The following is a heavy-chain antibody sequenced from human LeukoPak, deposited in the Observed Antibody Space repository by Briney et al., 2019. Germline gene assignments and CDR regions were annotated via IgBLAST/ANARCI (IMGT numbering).Heavy chain of an antibody. J-gene: IGHJ4*02. V-gene: IGHV1-2*02. CDR1: GYTFTGYY. CDR2: INPNSGGT. D-gene: IGHD6-19*01. Sequence: ASVKVSCKASGYTFTGYYMHWVRQAPGQGLEWMGWINPNSGGTNYAQKFQGRVTMTRDTSASTAYMELSRLRSDDTAVYYCASLPGIAVAGDEYYFDYWGQGTLVTVSS. CDR3: ASLPGIAVAGDEYYFDY.